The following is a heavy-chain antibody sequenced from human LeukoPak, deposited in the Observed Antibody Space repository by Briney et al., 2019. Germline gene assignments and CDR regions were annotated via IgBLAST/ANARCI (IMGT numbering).Heavy chain of an antibody. Sequence: GGSLRLSCAASGFTFSNFAMTWVRQAPGKGLEWVSAISSSGSTYYADSVKGRFTIPRDNSKNTLYLQMNGLRSDDTAVYYCAKDRGYWGQGTLVTVSS. J-gene: IGHJ4*02. CDR1: GFTFSNFA. CDR2: ISSSGST. V-gene: IGHV3-23*01. CDR3: AKDRGY.